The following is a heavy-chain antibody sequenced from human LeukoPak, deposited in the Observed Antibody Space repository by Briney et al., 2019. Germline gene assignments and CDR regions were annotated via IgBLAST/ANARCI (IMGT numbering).Heavy chain of an antibody. CDR1: GFTFRDYW. D-gene: IGHD1-7*01. CDR3: AKNSGPGVNYFDP. J-gene: IGHJ5*02. CDR2: IKTDGTTT. Sequence: LTGGPLRLSCIASGFTFRDYWMHWVRQVPGKGLVWVSFIKTDGTTTAYADSVKGRFSISRDNAKSTLYLQMNSLRVEDTGIYYCAKNSGPGVNYFDPWGQGTLVTVSS. V-gene: IGHV3-74*03.